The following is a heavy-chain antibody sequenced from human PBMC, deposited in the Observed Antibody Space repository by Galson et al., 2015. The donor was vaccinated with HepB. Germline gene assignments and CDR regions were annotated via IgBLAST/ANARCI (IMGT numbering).Heavy chain of an antibody. Sequence: SVKVSCKASGYTFTSYAMNWVRQAPGQGLEWMGWINTNTGNPTYAQGFTGRFVFSLDTSVSTAYLQISSLKAEDTAVYYCARELDIVVVPAANDDDYWGQGTLVTVSS. CDR2: INTNTGNP. V-gene: IGHV7-4-1*02. CDR1: GYTFTSYA. J-gene: IGHJ4*02. D-gene: IGHD2-2*03. CDR3: ARELDIVVVPAANDDDY.